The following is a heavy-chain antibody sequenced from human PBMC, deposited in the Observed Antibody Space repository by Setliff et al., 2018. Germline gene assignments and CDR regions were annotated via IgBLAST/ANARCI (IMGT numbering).Heavy chain of an antibody. CDR2: IKSKTDGGTP. D-gene: IGHD4-4*01. CDR3: TTGPRDSRNYLNWLNP. J-gene: IGHJ5*02. Sequence: PGGSLRLSCAASGFSINNAWLSWVRQAPGKGLEWVGRIKSKTDGGTPDYATPVKGRFTISRDDSKNMIYLQMNNLKTEDTGFYYCTTGPRDSRNYLNWLNPWGQGTLVTVS. CDR1: GFSINNAW. V-gene: IGHV3-15*01.